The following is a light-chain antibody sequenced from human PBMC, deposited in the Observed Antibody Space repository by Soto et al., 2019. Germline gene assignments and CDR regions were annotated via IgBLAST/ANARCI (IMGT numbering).Light chain of an antibody. J-gene: IGLJ2*01. Sequence: QSVLTQPPSMSGAPGQRVTISCTGSSSNIGAGYDVHWYQQHPGTAPKLLIFDNNNRPSVVPDRFSGSKSDTSASLAITGLQAEDEADYYCQSFDTSLSGFVVFGGGTKVTVL. CDR1: SSNIGAGYD. CDR3: QSFDTSLSGFVV. CDR2: DNN. V-gene: IGLV1-40*01.